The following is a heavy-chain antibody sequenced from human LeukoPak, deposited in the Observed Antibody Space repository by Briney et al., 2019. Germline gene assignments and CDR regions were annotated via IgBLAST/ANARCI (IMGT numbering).Heavy chain of an antibody. CDR3: ASNIVVVGNWFDP. J-gene: IGHJ5*02. CDR2: IIPIFGTA. Sequence: ASVKVSCKASGGTFSSYAISWVRQAPGQGLEWMGGIIPIFGTANYAQKFQGRVTITADESTSTAYMELSSVRSEDTAVYYCASNIVVVGNWFDPWGQGTLVTVSS. V-gene: IGHV1-69*13. CDR1: GGTFSSYA. D-gene: IGHD2-2*01.